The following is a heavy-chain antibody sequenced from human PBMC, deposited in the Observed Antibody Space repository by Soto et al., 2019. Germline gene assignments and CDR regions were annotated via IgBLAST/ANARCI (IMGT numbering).Heavy chain of an antibody. V-gene: IGHV3-33*01. CDR3: ARDGIGGTVFRGFCDY. CDR2: IWYDGSNK. D-gene: IGHD1-7*01. J-gene: IGHJ4*02. CDR1: GSIFSGYG. Sequence: QKYLVESGGGVVQPAGSLRISCVASGSIFSGYGMHWVRQAPGKGLERVAVIWYDGSNKYYADSVKGRFTISRDNSKNMLYLKMDSRRAEDTAVYYCARDGIGGTVFRGFCDYWGQGTLVTVSS.